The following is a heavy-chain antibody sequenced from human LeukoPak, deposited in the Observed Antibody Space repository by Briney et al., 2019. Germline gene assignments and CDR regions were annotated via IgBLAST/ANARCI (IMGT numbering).Heavy chain of an antibody. D-gene: IGHD3-10*01. CDR3: AKDLITMVRGGSFDY. J-gene: IGHJ4*02. CDR1: GFTFSSYA. Sequence: PGGSLRLSCAASGFTFSSYAMSWVRQAPGKGLEWVSAISGSGGSTYYADSVKGRFTISRDNSKNTLYLQMDSLRAEDTAVYYCAKDLITMVRGGSFDYWGQGTLVTVSS. CDR2: ISGSGGST. V-gene: IGHV3-23*01.